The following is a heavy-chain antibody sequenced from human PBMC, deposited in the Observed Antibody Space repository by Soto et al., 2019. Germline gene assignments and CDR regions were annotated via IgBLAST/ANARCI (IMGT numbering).Heavy chain of an antibody. D-gene: IGHD3-3*01. CDR3: ARGHYDFWSGYNWFDP. J-gene: IGHJ5*02. Sequence: ASETLSLTCAVYGGSFSGYYWSWIRQPPGKGLEWIGEINHSGSTNYNPSLKSRVTISVDTSKNQFSLKLSSVTAADTAVYYCARGHYDFWSGYNWFDPWGQGTLVTVSS. CDR2: INHSGST. CDR1: GGSFSGYY. V-gene: IGHV4-34*01.